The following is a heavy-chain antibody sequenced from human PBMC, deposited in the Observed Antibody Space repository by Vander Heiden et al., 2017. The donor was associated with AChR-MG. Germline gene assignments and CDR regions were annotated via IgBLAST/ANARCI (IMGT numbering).Heavy chain of an antibody. CDR1: GFTFSSYG. CDR2: ISYDGSNK. Sequence: QVQLVESGGGVVQPGRSLRLSCAASGFTFSSYGLHWVRQAPGKGLEWVAVISYDGSNKYYADSVKGRFTISRDNSKNTLYLQMNSLRAEDTAVYYCAKDRATVSSYYYYYYGMDVWGQGTTVTVSS. V-gene: IGHV3-30*18. CDR3: AKDRATVSSYYYYYYGMDV. D-gene: IGHD4-4*01. J-gene: IGHJ6*02.